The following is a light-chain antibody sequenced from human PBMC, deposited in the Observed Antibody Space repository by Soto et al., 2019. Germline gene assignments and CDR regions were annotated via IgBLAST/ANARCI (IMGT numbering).Light chain of an antibody. J-gene: IGKJ1*01. Sequence: DIQMTQSPSTLSASVGDRVTITCRASQYIHNYLAWYQQKPGEAPKLLIYEAANLESGVPSRFSGSGTGTEFTLTISSLQPDDFATYYCQQFNSYVWTFGQGTKVEIK. V-gene: IGKV1-5*03. CDR3: QQFNSYVWT. CDR2: EAA. CDR1: QYIHNY.